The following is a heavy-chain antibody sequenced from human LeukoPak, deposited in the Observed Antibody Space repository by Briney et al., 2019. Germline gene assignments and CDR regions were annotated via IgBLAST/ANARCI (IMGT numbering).Heavy chain of an antibody. D-gene: IGHD4/OR15-4a*01. V-gene: IGHV3-74*01. Sequence: GGSLRLSWAASGFTFSSYWMHWVRQAPGKGLVWVSRINTDGSSTSYADSVKGRFTISRDNAKNTPYLQMNSLRAEDTAVYYCARTVDGNEYGYWGQGTLVTVSS. CDR3: ARTVDGNEYGY. J-gene: IGHJ4*02. CDR2: INTDGSST. CDR1: GFTFSSYW.